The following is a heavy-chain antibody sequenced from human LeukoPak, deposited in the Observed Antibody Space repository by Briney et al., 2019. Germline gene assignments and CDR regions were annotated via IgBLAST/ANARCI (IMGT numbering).Heavy chain of an antibody. Sequence: PGRSLRLSCAASGFTFSSYSMHWVRQAPGKGLEWVSYISSSSSTIYYADSVKGRFTISRDNAKNSLYLQMNSLRAEDTAVYYCATDIVVVPAAIDAFDIWGQGTMVTVSS. CDR1: GFTFSSYS. V-gene: IGHV3-48*01. CDR3: ATDIVVVPAAIDAFDI. CDR2: ISSSSSTI. D-gene: IGHD2-2*01. J-gene: IGHJ3*02.